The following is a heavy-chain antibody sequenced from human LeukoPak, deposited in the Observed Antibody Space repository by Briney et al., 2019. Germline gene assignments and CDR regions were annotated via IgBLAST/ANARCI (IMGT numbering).Heavy chain of an antibody. D-gene: IGHD3-10*01. Sequence: ASVKVSCKASGYTFTSYGISWVRQAPGQGLEWMGWISAYNGNTNYAQKLQGRVTMTTDTSTSTAYMELRSLRSDDTAVYYCARGFTAYYYGSGSYYHWGQGTLVTVSS. J-gene: IGHJ5*02. CDR3: ARGFTAYYYGSGSYYH. CDR2: ISAYNGNT. V-gene: IGHV1-18*01. CDR1: GYTFTSYG.